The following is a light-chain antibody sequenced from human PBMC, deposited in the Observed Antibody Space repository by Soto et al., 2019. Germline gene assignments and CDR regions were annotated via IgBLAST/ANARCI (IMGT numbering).Light chain of an antibody. Sequence: DIQMTQSPSSLSASVGDRVTITCQASQSISPWLAWYQQKPGKAPKLLIFDVSNLESGVPSRFSGSGSGTEFTLTISSLQPDDFATYYCLQYHTYRTFGQGTKVDIK. J-gene: IGKJ1*01. CDR2: DVS. CDR3: LQYHTYRT. V-gene: IGKV1-5*01. CDR1: QSISPW.